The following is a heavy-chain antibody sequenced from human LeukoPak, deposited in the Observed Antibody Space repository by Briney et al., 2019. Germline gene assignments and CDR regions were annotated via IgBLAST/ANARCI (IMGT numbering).Heavy chain of an antibody. J-gene: IGHJ4*02. D-gene: IGHD1-26*01. Sequence: SVKVSCKASGGTFISYAISWVRQAPGQGLEWMGGIIPIFGTANYAQKFQGRVTITADESTSTAYMELSSLRSEDTAVYYCARERITSGGSYGRGGWVDYWGQGTLVTVSS. V-gene: IGHV1-69*13. CDR1: GGTFISYA. CDR3: ARERITSGGSYGRGGWVDY. CDR2: IIPIFGTA.